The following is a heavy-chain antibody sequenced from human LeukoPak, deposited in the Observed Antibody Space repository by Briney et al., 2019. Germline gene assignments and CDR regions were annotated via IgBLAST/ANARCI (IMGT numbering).Heavy chain of an antibody. CDR3: AKQFIAAPDAFDI. CDR2: ISGSGGST. V-gene: IGHV3-23*01. J-gene: IGHJ3*02. CDR1: GFTFSSYA. D-gene: IGHD6-13*01. Sequence: GGSLRLSCAASGFTFSSYAMSWVRQAPGKGLEWVSAISGSGGSTYCADSVKGRFTISRDNSKNTLYLQMNSLRAEDTAVYYCAKQFIAAPDAFDIWGQGTMVTVSS.